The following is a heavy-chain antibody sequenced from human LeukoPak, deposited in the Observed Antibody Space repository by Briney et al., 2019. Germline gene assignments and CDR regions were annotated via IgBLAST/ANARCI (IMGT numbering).Heavy chain of an antibody. V-gene: IGHV7-4-1*02. CDR1: GYTFTRHA. CDR2: INTNTGNP. Sequence: ASVKVSCKASGYTFTRHAMNWVRQAPGQGLEWMGWINTNTGNPTYAQGFTGRFVFSLDTSVSTAYLQISSLKAEDTAVYFCARDLRGYSYGLGTTFDYWGQGTLVTVSS. CDR3: ARDLRGYSYGLGTTFDY. J-gene: IGHJ4*02. D-gene: IGHD5-18*01.